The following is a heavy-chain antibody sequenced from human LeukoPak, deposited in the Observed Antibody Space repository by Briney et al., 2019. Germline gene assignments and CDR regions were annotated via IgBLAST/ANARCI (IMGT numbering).Heavy chain of an antibody. D-gene: IGHD6-13*01. CDR2: IDPGDSDT. Sequence: AGESLKISCKGSGYRFISYWIGWVRQMPGKGLEWLGIIDPGDSDTRYSPSFQGQVTISADKSINTAYLQWSSLKASDTAMYYCATYSRRVGTLNAFDIWGQGTMVTVSS. J-gene: IGHJ3*02. V-gene: IGHV5-51*01. CDR1: GYRFISYW. CDR3: ATYSRRVGTLNAFDI.